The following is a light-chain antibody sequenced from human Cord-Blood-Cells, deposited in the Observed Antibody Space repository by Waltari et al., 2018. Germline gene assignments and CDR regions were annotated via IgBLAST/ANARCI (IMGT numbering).Light chain of an antibody. V-gene: IGKV1-33*01. CDR3: QQYGNLPPA. CDR1: QDSSNY. J-gene: IGKJ4*01. CDR2: DAS. Sequence: DIQMTQSPSSLSASVGDRVTITCQASQDSSNYLNWYKQKPGKATKLLIYDASNLETGVPSRFSGSGYWTDFTFTFSSLQPEDIATYYCQQYGNLPPAFGGGTKVEIK.